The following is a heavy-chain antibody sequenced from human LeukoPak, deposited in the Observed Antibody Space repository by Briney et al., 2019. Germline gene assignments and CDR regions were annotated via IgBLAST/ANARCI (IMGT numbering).Heavy chain of an antibody. CDR1: GGSISSYY. V-gene: IGHV4-59*01. J-gene: IGHJ4*02. Sequence: SETLSLTCTVSGGSISSYYWSWIRQPPGKGLEWIGYIYYSGSTNYNPSLKSRVTISVETCKNQFSLKLSSVTAADTAVYYCARGYSSGWYQYYFDYWGQGTLVTVSS. CDR2: IYYSGST. D-gene: IGHD6-19*01. CDR3: ARGYSSGWYQYYFDY.